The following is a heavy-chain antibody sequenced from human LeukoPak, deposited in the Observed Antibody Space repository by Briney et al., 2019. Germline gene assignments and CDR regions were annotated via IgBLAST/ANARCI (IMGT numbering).Heavy chain of an antibody. CDR3: ARGRYYYGSGSFDY. Sequence: PSETLSLTCAVYGGSFSGYYWSWIRQPPGKGLEWIGEINHSGSTNYNPSLKSRVTISVDTSKNQFSLKLSSVTAADTAVYYCARGRYYYGSGSFDYWAREPWSPSPQ. CDR2: INHSGST. J-gene: IGHJ4*02. V-gene: IGHV4-34*01. CDR1: GGSFSGYY. D-gene: IGHD3-10*01.